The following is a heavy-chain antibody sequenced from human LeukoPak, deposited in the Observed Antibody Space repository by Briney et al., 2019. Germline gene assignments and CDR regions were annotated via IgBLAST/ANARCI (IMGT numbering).Heavy chain of an antibody. Sequence: GGSLRLSCAASGFTFSDYYMSWIRQAPGKGLEWVSYISSSGSTVYYADSVKGRFTIFRDNAKNSLYLQMNSLRAEDTAVYYCAKRGYSSGSYYFDYRGQGTLVTVSS. J-gene: IGHJ4*02. CDR3: AKRGYSSGSYYFDY. D-gene: IGHD6-19*01. V-gene: IGHV3-11*01. CDR1: GFTFSDYY. CDR2: ISSSGSTV.